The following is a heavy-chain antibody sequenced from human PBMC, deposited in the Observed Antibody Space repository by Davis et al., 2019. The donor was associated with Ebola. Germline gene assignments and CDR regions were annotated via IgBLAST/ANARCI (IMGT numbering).Heavy chain of an antibody. D-gene: IGHD2-2*01. Sequence: SVKVSCKASGVTFSSYAISWVRQAPGQGLEWMGRIIPILGIANYAQKFQGRVTITADKSTSTAYMELSSLRSEDTAVYYCAREVGYYYGMDVWGQGTTVTVSS. CDR1: GVTFSSYA. V-gene: IGHV1-69*04. J-gene: IGHJ6*02. CDR2: IIPILGIA. CDR3: AREVGYYYGMDV.